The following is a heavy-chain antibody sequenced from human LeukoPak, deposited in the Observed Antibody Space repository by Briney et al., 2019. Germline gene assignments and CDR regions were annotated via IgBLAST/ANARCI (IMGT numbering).Heavy chain of an antibody. V-gene: IGHV3-15*01. CDR3: TTAAY. J-gene: IGHJ4*02. Sequence: ETLSLTCTVSGGSISSYFWSWIRQAPGKGLEWVGRIKSKTDGGTTDYAAPVKGRFTISRDDSKNTLYLQMNSLKTEDTAVYYCTTAAYWGQGTLVTVSS. CDR2: IKSKTDGGTT. CDR1: GGSISSYF.